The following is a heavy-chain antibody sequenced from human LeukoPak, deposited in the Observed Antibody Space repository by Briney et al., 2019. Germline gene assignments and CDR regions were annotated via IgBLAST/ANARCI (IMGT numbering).Heavy chain of an antibody. Sequence: SETLSLTCAVYGGSFSGYYWSRIRQSPGKGLEWIGEINHSGSTNYNPSLKSRVTISVDTSKSQFSLKLSFVTAADTAVYYCARPVVPAALHCSFYYYMDVWGKGTTVTVSS. D-gene: IGHD2-2*01. J-gene: IGHJ6*03. CDR1: GGSFSGYY. CDR2: INHSGST. V-gene: IGHV4-34*01. CDR3: ARPVVPAALHCSFYYYMDV.